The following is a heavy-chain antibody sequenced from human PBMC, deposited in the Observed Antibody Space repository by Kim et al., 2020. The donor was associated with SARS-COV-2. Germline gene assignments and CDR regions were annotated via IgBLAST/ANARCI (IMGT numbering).Heavy chain of an antibody. J-gene: IGHJ4*02. CDR3: AKDQWADDYGSGSYNY. D-gene: IGHD3-10*01. Sequence: GGSLRLSCAASGFTFSSYAMSWVRQAPGKGLEWVSAISGSGGSTYYADSVKGRFTISRDNSKNTLYLQMNSLRAEDTAVYYCAKDQWADDYGSGSYNYWGQGTLVTVSS. CDR1: GFTFSSYA. CDR2: ISGSGGST. V-gene: IGHV3-23*01.